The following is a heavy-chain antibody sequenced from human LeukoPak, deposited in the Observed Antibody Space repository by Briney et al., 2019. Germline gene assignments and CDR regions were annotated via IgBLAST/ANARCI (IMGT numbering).Heavy chain of an antibody. Sequence: PSETLSLTCTVSGDSISSYSWIWIRQPPGKGLEWIGIFYSSGSTIYNPSLKSRVTISVDTSKNHFSLRLISVTAVDTAVYYCARLQREKNAFDIWGQGTMVTVSS. J-gene: IGHJ3*02. CDR2: FYSSGST. D-gene: IGHD4-11*01. CDR3: ARLQREKNAFDI. CDR1: GDSISSYS. V-gene: IGHV4-4*09.